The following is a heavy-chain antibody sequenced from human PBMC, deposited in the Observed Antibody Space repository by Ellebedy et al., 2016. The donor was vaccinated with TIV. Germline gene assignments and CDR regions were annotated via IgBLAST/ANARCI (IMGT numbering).Heavy chain of an antibody. J-gene: IGHJ4*02. CDR1: GFTFSSYS. Sequence: GGSLRLXXAASGFTFSSYSMNWVRQAPGKGLEWVSYISSSSSTIYYADSVKGRFTISRDNAKNSLYLQMNSLRAEDTAVYYCAVVVVADPFDYWGQGTLVTVSS. CDR2: ISSSSSTI. V-gene: IGHV3-48*04. D-gene: IGHD2-15*01. CDR3: AVVVVADPFDY.